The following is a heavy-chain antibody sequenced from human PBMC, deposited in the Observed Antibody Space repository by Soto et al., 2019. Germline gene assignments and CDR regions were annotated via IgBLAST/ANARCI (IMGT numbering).Heavy chain of an antibody. J-gene: IGHJ3*02. V-gene: IGHV1-46*01. CDR2: INPSGGST. Sequence: QVQLVQSGAEVKKPGASVKVSCKASGYTFTSYYMHWVRQAPGQGLEWMGIINPSGGSTSYAQKFQGRVTRARDTSTSTVYMELSSLRSEDTAVYYCGRDGTDAFDIWGQGTMVTVSS. CDR3: GRDGTDAFDI. CDR1: GYTFTSYY.